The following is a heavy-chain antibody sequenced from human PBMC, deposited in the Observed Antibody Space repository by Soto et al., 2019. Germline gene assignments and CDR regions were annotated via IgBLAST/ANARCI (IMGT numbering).Heavy chain of an antibody. CDR3: ASSPMPFTGYSSGWYRRYRPYFDY. CDR2: IYSGGST. V-gene: IGHV3-53*01. Sequence: PGGSLRLSCAAPGFTVSSNYMSWVRQAPGKGLEWVSVIYSGGSTYYADSVKGRFTISRDNSKNTLYLQMNSLRAEDTAVYYCASSPMPFTGYSSGWYRRYRPYFDYWGQGTLVTVSS. J-gene: IGHJ4*02. CDR1: GFTVSSNY. D-gene: IGHD6-19*01.